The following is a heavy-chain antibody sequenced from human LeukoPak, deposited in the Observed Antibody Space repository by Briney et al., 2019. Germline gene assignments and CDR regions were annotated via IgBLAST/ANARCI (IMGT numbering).Heavy chain of an antibody. CDR2: IYYSGNT. V-gene: IGHV4-39*07. CDR1: GDSISSSGYY. D-gene: IGHD3-10*01. CDR3: ARDPYYYGSGSAY. J-gene: IGHJ4*02. Sequence: PSETLSLTCTVSGDSISSSGYYWGWIRQSPGKGLEWIGTIYYSGNTYYNPSLKSRVTISVDTSKNQFSLKLSSVTAADTAVYYCARDPYYYGSGSAYWGQGTLVTVSS.